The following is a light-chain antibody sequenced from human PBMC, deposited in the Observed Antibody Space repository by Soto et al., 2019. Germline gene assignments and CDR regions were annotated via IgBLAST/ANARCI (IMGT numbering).Light chain of an antibody. J-gene: IGKJ5*01. V-gene: IGKV3D-15*01. Sequence: VLTQSPATLSLTTWERDALYCRASQTVGSNLAWYQQKPGQAPRLLIYGASTRASDTPARFSGSGSVTEFALTISSLQSEDFAVYYCQQYNNWPITFGQGAGLEI. CDR2: GAS. CDR1: QTVGSN. CDR3: QQYNNWPIT.